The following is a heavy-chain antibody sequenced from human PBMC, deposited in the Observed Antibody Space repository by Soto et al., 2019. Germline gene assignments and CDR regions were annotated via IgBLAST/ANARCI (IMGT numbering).Heavy chain of an antibody. J-gene: IGHJ4*02. Sequence: LSLTCTVSGGSMSSYYWTWLRQSPGRGLERIGYISYSGSTYYNPSLKSRVTISADTSKNQFSLRMNSMIAADTAVYYCARADPDASVGYWGQGTLVTVSS. D-gene: IGHD2-15*01. V-gene: IGHV4-59*01. CDR1: GGSMSSYY. CDR2: ISYSGST. CDR3: ARADPDASVGY.